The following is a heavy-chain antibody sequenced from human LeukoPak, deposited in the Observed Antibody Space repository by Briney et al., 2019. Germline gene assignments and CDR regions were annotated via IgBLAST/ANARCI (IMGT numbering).Heavy chain of an antibody. D-gene: IGHD4-11*01. CDR1: GDSVSSISAT. CDR3: ARYSAKRFDY. CDR2: TYYRSKWYN. Sequence: SRTLSLTCAISGDSVSSISATWNWIRQSPSRGLEWLGRTYYRSKWYNEYAVSVKSRITINPDTSKNQFSLQLNSVTPEDTAVYYCARYSAKRFDYWGQGTLVTVSS. V-gene: IGHV6-1*01. J-gene: IGHJ4*02.